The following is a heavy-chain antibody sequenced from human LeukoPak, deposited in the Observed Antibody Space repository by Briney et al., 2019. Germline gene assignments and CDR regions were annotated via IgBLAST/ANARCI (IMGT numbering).Heavy chain of an antibody. CDR3: AKDGFAHYDSSGYADY. CDR1: GFTFSSYG. CDR2: KSYDGRNT. J-gene: IGHJ4*02. D-gene: IGHD3-22*01. Sequence: GGSLRLSCAASGFTFSSYGMHWVRQAPGKGLEWVALKSYDGRNTYFVDSVKGRFTISRDNSKNTLYLQMNSLRAEDTAMYYCAKDGFAHYDSSGYADYWGQGTLVTVSS. V-gene: IGHV3-30*18.